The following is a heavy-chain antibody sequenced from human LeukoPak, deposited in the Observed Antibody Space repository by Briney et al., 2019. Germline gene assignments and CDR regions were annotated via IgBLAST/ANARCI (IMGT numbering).Heavy chain of an antibody. CDR1: GGSISSYY. V-gene: IGHV4-59*12. J-gene: IGHJ6*02. CDR2: IYYSGST. CDR3: ARDHYDTSGYSNGMDV. D-gene: IGHD3-22*01. Sequence: SETLSLTCTVSGGSISSYYWSWIRQPPGKGLEWIGYIYYSGSTNYNPSLKSRVTISVDTSKNQFSLKLSSVTAADTAVYYCARDHYDTSGYSNGMDVWGQGTTVTVSS.